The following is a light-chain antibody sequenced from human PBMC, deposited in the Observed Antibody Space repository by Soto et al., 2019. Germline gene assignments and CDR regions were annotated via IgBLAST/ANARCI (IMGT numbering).Light chain of an antibody. CDR1: QSIRSSY. CDR3: QQYDTSSWT. J-gene: IGKJ1*01. Sequence: EIVLTQSPGTLSLSPGERATLSCRVSQSIRSSYLAWYQQKPGQAPRLLIYGASSRATGIPDRFSGSGSGTVFTLTISRLEPEDSAVYYCQQYDTSSWTFGLGTKVEIK. CDR2: GAS. V-gene: IGKV3-20*01.